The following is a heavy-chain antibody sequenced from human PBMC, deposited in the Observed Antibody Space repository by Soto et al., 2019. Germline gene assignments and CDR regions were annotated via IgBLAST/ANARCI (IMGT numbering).Heavy chain of an antibody. CDR2: ISSSSSYI. CDR3: ARGGGHASFFDY. D-gene: IGHD3-10*01. CDR1: GFTFSSYS. Sequence: PGGSLRLSCVASGFTFSSYSMNWVRQAPGKGLEWVSTISSSSSYIYYADSVKGRFTISGDNAKNSLYLQMNSLRAEDTAVYYCARGGGHASFFDYWGQGTLVTVSS. J-gene: IGHJ4*02. V-gene: IGHV3-21*01.